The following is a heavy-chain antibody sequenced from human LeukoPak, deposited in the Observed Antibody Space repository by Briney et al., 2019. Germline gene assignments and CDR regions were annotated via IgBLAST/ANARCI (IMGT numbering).Heavy chain of an antibody. V-gene: IGHV1-2*02. CDR3: ARAKVEIATIPHY. CDR1: GYTFTGYY. Sequence: ASVKVSCKASGYTFTGYYMHWVRQAPGQGLEWMGWINPNSGGTNYAQKFQGRVTMTRDTSISTAYMELSRLRSDDTAVYYCARAKVEIATIPHYWGQGTLVTVSS. D-gene: IGHD5-24*01. J-gene: IGHJ4*02. CDR2: INPNSGGT.